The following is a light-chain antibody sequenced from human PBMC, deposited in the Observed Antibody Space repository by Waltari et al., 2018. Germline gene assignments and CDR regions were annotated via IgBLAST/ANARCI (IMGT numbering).Light chain of an antibody. CDR2: AAS. Sequence: EIVLTQSPGTLSLSAGERATLSCRASQTVTSHLAWDQQKPGQAPRRLIYAASSRATGIPDRFSGSGSGTDFALTIIRLEPEDSAVYYCQHYGRTPPMYTFGQGTKLEIK. CDR1: QTVTSH. J-gene: IGKJ2*01. CDR3: QHYGRTPPMYT. V-gene: IGKV3-20*01.